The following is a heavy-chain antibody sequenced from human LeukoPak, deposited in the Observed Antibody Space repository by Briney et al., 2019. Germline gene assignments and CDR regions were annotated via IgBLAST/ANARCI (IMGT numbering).Heavy chain of an antibody. Sequence: GRSLRLSCAASGFTFSSNSMNWVRQAPGKGLEWVSYISSSSSTMYYADSVKGRFTISRDNAKNSLYLQMNSLRAEDTAVYCCASDGDYLFDYWGQGTLVTVSS. V-gene: IGHV3-48*04. CDR1: GFTFSSNS. CDR2: ISSSSSTM. J-gene: IGHJ4*01. CDR3: ASDGDYLFDY. D-gene: IGHD4-17*01.